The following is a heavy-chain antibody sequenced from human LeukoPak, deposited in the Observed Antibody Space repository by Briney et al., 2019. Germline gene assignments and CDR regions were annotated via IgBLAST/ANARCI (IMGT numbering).Heavy chain of an antibody. V-gene: IGHV4-39*01. J-gene: IGHJ4*02. D-gene: IGHD6-19*01. CDR2: IYYSGST. CDR1: GGSISSSSYY. Sequence: KPSETLSLTCTVSGGSISSSSYYWGWIRQPPGKGLEWIGSIYYSGSTYYNPSLKSRVTISVDTSKNQFSLKLSSVTAADTAVYYCARLRLVLIDYWGQGTLVTVSS. CDR3: ARLRLVLIDY.